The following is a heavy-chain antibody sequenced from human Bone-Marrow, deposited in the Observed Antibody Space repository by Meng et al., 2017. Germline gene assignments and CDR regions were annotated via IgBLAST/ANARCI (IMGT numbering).Heavy chain of an antibody. D-gene: IGHD3-10*01. CDR2: ISWNSGSI. J-gene: IGHJ4*02. CDR3: AKDGDYYGSGSS. Sequence: SLKISCAASGFTFDDYAMHWVQQAPGKGLEWVSGISWNSGSIGYADSVKGRFTISRDNAKNSLYLQMNSLRAEDTALYYCAKDGDYYGSGSSWGQGTLVTVSS. CDR1: GFTFDDYA. V-gene: IGHV3-9*01.